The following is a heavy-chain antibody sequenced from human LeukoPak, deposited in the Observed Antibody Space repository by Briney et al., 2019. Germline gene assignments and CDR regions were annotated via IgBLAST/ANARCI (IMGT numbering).Heavy chain of an antibody. V-gene: IGHV4-61*01. Sequence: SETLSLTCTVSGGSVSSGSYYWSWIRQPPGKGLEWIGYIYYSGSTNYNPSLKSRVTISVDTSKNQFSLKLSSVTAADTAVYYCARDAEAAAEVRWFDPWGQGTLVTVSS. D-gene: IGHD6-13*01. CDR3: ARDAEAAAEVRWFDP. J-gene: IGHJ5*02. CDR2: IYYSGST. CDR1: GGSVSSGSYY.